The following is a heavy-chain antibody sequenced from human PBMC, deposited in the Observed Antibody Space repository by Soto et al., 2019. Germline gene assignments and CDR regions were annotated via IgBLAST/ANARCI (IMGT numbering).Heavy chain of an antibody. CDR3: GRDRGPFLYRSEVFDI. D-gene: IGHD1-26*01. J-gene: IGHJ3*02. V-gene: IGHV1-18*01. CDR1: GYTFTSYG. Sequence: ASVKVSCKASGYTFTSYGISWVRQAPGQGLEWMGWISAYNGNTNYAQKLQGRVTMTTDTSTSTAYMELRSLRSDDTAVYYCGRDRGPFLYRSEVFDIWGKGTMVTV. CDR2: ISAYNGNT.